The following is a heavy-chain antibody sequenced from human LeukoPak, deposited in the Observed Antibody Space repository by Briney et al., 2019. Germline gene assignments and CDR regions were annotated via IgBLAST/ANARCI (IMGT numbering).Heavy chain of an antibody. V-gene: IGHV1-46*01. CDR2: INPSGGST. CDR1: AYTFTNYY. D-gene: IGHD3-22*01. J-gene: IGHJ4*02. Sequence: ASVKVSCKASAYTFTNYYLHWVRQAPGQGLEWMGIINPSGGSTSYAQKFQGRVTMTRDTSTSTVYMELSSLTSEDTAVYYCARAYSGYSIDFWGQGTLVTVSS. CDR3: ARAYSGYSIDF.